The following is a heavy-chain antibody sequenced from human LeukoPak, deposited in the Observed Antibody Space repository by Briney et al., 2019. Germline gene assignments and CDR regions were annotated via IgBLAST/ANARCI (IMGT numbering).Heavy chain of an antibody. D-gene: IGHD3-10*01. Sequence: SETLSLTCTVSGGPIKSYYWTWIRQPPGKGLEWIGYIYYSGSTNYNPSLKSRVTISVDTSKNQFSLNLTSVTAADTAVYYCARVHEGSGSYGPYYYYYGMDVWGQGTTVTVSS. CDR2: IYYSGST. V-gene: IGHV4-59*01. J-gene: IGHJ6*02. CDR3: ARVHEGSGSYGPYYYYYGMDV. CDR1: GGPIKSYY.